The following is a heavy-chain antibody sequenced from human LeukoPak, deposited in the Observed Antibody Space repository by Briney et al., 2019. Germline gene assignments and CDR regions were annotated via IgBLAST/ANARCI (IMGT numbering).Heavy chain of an antibody. CDR1: GFSFSSDS. CDR3: ASYRDGYKSAFDW. J-gene: IGHJ3*01. D-gene: IGHD5-24*01. V-gene: IGHV3-21*01. CDR2: ISSGSSYI. Sequence: PGGSLRLSCAVSGFSFSSDSMSWVRQAPGKGLEWVSSISSGSSYIYYADSVKGRFTISRDNAKNSLYLQMNSLRAEDTAVYYCASYRDGYKSAFDWWGQGTMVTVSS.